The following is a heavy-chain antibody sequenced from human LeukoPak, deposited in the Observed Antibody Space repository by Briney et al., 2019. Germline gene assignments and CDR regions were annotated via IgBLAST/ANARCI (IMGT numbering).Heavy chain of an antibody. V-gene: IGHV4-59*08. CDR3: ARRSESSGYQFDY. CDR1: GGSISSDY. Sequence: SETLSLTCTVSGGSISSDYWSWIRQPPGKGLEWIGYIFYSGSTKYNPSLKRRVTISVDTSKNQFSLKLSSVTAADTAVYYCARRSESSGYQFDYWGQGTLVTVSS. D-gene: IGHD3-22*01. CDR2: IFYSGST. J-gene: IGHJ4*02.